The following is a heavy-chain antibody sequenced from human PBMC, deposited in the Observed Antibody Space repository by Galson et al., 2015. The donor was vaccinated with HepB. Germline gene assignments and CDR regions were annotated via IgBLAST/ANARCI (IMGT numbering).Heavy chain of an antibody. V-gene: IGHV3-73*01. CDR1: GFTFSGSA. CDR3: TRRSTVTIGDY. CDR2: IRSKANSYAT. D-gene: IGHD4-17*01. J-gene: IGHJ4*02. Sequence: SLRLSCAASGFTFSGSAMHWVRQASGKGLEWVGRIRSKANSYATTYAASVKGRFTISRDDSKNTAYLQMNSLKTEDTAVYYCTRRSTVTIGDYWGQGTLVTVSS.